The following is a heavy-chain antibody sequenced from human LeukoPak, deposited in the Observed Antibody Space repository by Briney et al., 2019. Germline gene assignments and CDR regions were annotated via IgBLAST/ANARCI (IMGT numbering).Heavy chain of an antibody. CDR2: ISSGGST. J-gene: IGHJ3*02. V-gene: IGHV3-53*01. D-gene: IGHD1-1*01. CDR3: ARALETTTQPFDI. Sequence: GGSLRLSCAASGFTVSSNYMSWVRQAPGKGLEWVSVISSGGSTYYADSVKGRFTISRDISKNTLFLQMNSLRAEDTAVYYCARALETTTQPFDIWGQGTMVTVPS. CDR1: GFTVSSNY.